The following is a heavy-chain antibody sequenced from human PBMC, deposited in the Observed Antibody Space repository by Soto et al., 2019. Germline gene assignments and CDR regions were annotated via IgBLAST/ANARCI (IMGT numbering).Heavy chain of an antibody. CDR2: IRSGRYGGTA. J-gene: IGHJ4*02. CDR3: TPIPRNRYGYPFDC. Sequence: ESGGGLVNPGRSLRLSCTGSGFTFGDFAMSWFRQTPGKGLECVGFIRSGRYGGTADYAAYVKGRFTISRDDSKSVAYLQMNSLKSEDTGLYYCTPIPRNRYGYPFDCWGQGTLVTVSS. V-gene: IGHV3-49*05. D-gene: IGHD5-18*01. CDR1: GFTFGDFA.